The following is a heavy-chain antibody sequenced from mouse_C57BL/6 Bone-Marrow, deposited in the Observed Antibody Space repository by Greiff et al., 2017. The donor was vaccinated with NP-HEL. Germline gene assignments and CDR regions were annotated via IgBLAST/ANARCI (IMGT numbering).Heavy chain of an antibody. J-gene: IGHJ4*01. CDR2: IWTGGGT. CDR1: GFSLTSYA. D-gene: IGHD1-1*01. V-gene: IGHV2-9-1*01. Sequence: LQESGPGLVAPSQSLSITCTVSGFSLTSYAISWVRQPPGKGLEWLGVIWTGGGTNYNSALKSRLSISKDNSKSQVFLKMNSLQTDDTARYYCARNWGNLNLLRNYAMDYWGQGTSVTVSS. CDR3: ARNWGNLNLLRNYAMDY.